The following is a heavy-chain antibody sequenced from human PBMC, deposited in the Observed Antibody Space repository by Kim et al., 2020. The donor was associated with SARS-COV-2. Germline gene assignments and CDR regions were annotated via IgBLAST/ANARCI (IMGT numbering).Heavy chain of an antibody. J-gene: IGHJ4*02. CDR1: GGSISSSSYY. CDR2: IYYSGST. D-gene: IGHD3-22*01. Sequence: SETLSLTCTVSGGSISSSSYYWGWIRQPPGKGLEWIGSIYYSGSTYYNPSLKSRVTISVDTSKNQFSLKLSSVTAADTAVYYCAGTLSSGYYNFDYWGQGTLVTVSS. CDR3: AGTLSSGYYNFDY. V-gene: IGHV4-39*01.